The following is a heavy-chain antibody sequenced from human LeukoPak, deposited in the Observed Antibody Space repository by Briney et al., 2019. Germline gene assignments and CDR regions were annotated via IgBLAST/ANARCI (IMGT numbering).Heavy chain of an antibody. CDR1: GFTFSSYG. D-gene: IGHD2-2*01. Sequence: GSLRLSCAASGFTFSSYGMHWVRQAPGKGLEWVAFIRYDGSNKYYADSVKGRFTISRDNSKNTLYLQMNSLRAEDTAVYYCAKLGCSSTSCYDGGSDYWGQGTLVTVSS. J-gene: IGHJ4*02. CDR3: AKLGCSSTSCYDGGSDY. V-gene: IGHV3-30*02. CDR2: IRYDGSNK.